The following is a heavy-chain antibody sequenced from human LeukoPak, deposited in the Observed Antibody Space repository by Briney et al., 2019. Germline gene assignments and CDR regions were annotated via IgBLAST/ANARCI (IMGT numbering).Heavy chain of an antibody. CDR1: GITFSNYA. Sequence: GGSLRLSCVASGITFSNYAVSWVRRAPEKGLDWVSVISGSAHKIRYADSVKGRFTISRDNSENIVYLQMNNLRVEDTAVYYCAGRPTGYSSGYIHWGQGTLVTVSS. CDR3: AGRPTGYSSGYIH. J-gene: IGHJ4*02. CDR2: ISGSAHKI. D-gene: IGHD5-18*01. V-gene: IGHV3-23*01.